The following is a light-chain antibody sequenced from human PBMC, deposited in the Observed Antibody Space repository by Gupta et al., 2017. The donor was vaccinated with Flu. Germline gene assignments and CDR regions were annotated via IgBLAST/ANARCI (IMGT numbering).Light chain of an antibody. Sequence: DIQMTQSPSTLSASVGDRVTITCRASQRISTSLAWFQQKPGKVPNLLIYEASTLHDGVPPRFSGSGSGTEFTLTISSLQPDDLATYYCQQYKGFTWTFGQGTKVEIK. CDR3: QQYKGFTWT. V-gene: IGKV1-5*03. CDR2: EAS. CDR1: QRISTS. J-gene: IGKJ1*01.